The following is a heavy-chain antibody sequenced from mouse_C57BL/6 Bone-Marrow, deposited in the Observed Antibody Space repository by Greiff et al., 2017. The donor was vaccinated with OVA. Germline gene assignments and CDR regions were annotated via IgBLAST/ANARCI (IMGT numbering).Heavy chain of an antibody. D-gene: IGHD2-14*01. CDR1: GFTFSSYT. V-gene: IGHV5-9*01. CDR2: ISGGGGNT. CDR3: ARAYYRGYFDY. Sequence: EVQVVESGGGLVKPGGSLKLSCAASGFTFSSYTMSWVRQTPEKRLEWVATISGGGGNTYYPDSVKGRFTISRDNAKNTLYLQMSSLRSEDTALYYCARAYYRGYFDYWGQGTTLTVSS. J-gene: IGHJ2*01.